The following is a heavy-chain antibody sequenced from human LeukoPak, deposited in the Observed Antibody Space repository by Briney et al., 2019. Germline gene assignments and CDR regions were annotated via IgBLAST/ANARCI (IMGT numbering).Heavy chain of an antibody. V-gene: IGHV3-30-3*01. D-gene: IGHD1-26*01. CDR2: ISYDGSNK. J-gene: IGHJ4*02. CDR1: GFTFSSYA. CDR3: ARSQGGSYDY. Sequence: PGGSLRLSCAASGFTFSSYAIHWVRQAPGKGLEWVAVISYDGSNKYYADSVKGRFTISRDNSKNTLYLEMNSLRAEDTAVYYCARSQGGSYDYWGQGTLLSHSS.